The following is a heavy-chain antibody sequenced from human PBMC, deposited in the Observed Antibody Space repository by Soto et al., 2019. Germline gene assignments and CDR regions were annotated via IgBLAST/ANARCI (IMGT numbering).Heavy chain of an antibody. D-gene: IGHD1-7*01. V-gene: IGHV4-34*01. CDR3: ARRLYSTPWNYGRGWFDP. CDR2: INHSGST. Sequence: PSETLSLTCAVYGGSFSGYYWSWIRQPPGKGLEWIGEINHSGSTNYNPSLKSRVTISVDTSKNQFSLKLSSVTAADTAVYYRARRLYSTPWNYGRGWFDPWGQGTLVTVSS. CDR1: GGSFSGYY. J-gene: IGHJ5*02.